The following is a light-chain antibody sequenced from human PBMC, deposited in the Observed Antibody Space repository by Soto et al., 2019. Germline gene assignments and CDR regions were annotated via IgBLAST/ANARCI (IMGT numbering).Light chain of an antibody. CDR2: DAS. J-gene: IGKJ4*01. CDR3: QQRSNWLEVT. V-gene: IGKV3-11*01. Sequence: EIVLTQSPATLSLSPGERATLSCRASQSVSSYLAWYPQKPCQAPRLLIYDASNMDTGIPARFSGSGTGTDFTPTIRSLEPEDFAVYYCQQRSNWLEVTFGAGTKVELK. CDR1: QSVSSY.